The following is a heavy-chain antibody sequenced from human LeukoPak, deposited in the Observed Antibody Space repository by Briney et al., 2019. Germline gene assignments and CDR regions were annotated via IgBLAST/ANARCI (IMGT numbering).Heavy chain of an antibody. D-gene: IGHD4/OR15-4a*01. CDR3: ARRAGAYSHPYDY. J-gene: IGHJ4*02. V-gene: IGHV3-53*01. CDR1: GFTVSSNS. Sequence: GGSLRLSCTVSGFTVSSNSMSWVRQAPGKGLEWVSFIYSGSTHYSDSVKGRFTISRDNSKNTLYLQMNSLRAEDTAVYYCARRAGAYSHPYDYWGQGTLATVSS. CDR2: IYSGST.